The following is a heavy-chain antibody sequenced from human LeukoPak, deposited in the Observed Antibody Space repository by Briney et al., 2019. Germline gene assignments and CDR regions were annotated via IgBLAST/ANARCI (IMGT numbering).Heavy chain of an antibody. Sequence: PSGGSLRLSCAASGLTFSRHVMSWVRQAPGKGLEWVSAISGTGGGTYYADSVKGRSTISRDNSKNTLYLQMNNLRAEDTAVYYCSLVPNYWGQGTLVTVSS. CDR2: ISGTGGGT. CDR3: SLVPNY. J-gene: IGHJ4*02. V-gene: IGHV3-23*01. CDR1: GLTFSRHV. D-gene: IGHD6-13*01.